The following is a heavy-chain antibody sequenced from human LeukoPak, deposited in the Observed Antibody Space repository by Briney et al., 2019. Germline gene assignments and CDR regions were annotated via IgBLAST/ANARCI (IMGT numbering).Heavy chain of an antibody. V-gene: IGHV1-18*01. CDR1: GYTFTSYG. J-gene: IGHJ4*02. D-gene: IGHD3-10*01. CDR2: ISAYNGNT. CDR3: ARRHNYYGSGSYLDY. Sequence: ASVKVSCKASGYTFTSYGISWVQQAPGQGLEWMGWISAYNGNTNYAQKLQGRVTMTTDTSTSTAYMELRSLRSDDTAVYYCARRHNYYGSGSYLDYWGQGTLVTVSS.